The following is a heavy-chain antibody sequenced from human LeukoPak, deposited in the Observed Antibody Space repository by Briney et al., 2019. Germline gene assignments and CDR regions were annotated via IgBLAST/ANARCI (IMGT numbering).Heavy chain of an antibody. J-gene: IGHJ6*02. V-gene: IGHV4-4*02. Sequence: SETLSLTCAVSVGSISSGNWWTWVRQSPGKGLEWIGESYHNGTLNYNPSLKSRVTRSADSFKNHFSLKLTSVTAADTAVYYCATAPILRGEGGEHYKYGMDVWGQGTTVIVSS. D-gene: IGHD2-2*02. CDR1: VGSISSGNW. CDR2: SYHNGTL. CDR3: ATAPILRGEGGEHYKYGMDV.